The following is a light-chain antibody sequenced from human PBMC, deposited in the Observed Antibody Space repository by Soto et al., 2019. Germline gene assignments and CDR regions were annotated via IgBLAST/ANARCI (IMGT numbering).Light chain of an antibody. V-gene: IGKV3-15*01. CDR3: QHYNNWPRT. CDR1: QNISSN. J-gene: IGKJ1*01. CDR2: GAS. Sequence: EIVMTQSPATLSVSPLERATLSCRASQNISSNLAWYQQKPGQAPRLLIYGASTRATGIPARFSGSGSGTEFTLAISSLQSEAFVVYYCQHYNNWPRTFGQGTKVDI.